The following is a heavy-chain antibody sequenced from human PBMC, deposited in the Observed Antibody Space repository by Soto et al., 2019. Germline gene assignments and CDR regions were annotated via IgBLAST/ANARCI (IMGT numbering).Heavy chain of an antibody. CDR1: GYTFTSYA. CDR3: ARDPIVATTYYYYGMDV. D-gene: IGHD5-12*01. V-gene: IGHV1-3*01. CDR2: INAGNGNT. J-gene: IGHJ6*02. Sequence: QVQLAQSGAEVKKPGASVKVSCKASGYTFTSYAMHWVRQAPGQRLEWMGWINAGNGNTKYSQKFQGRVTITRDTSASTAYMELSSLRSEDTAVYYCARDPIVATTYYYYGMDVWGQGTTVTVSS.